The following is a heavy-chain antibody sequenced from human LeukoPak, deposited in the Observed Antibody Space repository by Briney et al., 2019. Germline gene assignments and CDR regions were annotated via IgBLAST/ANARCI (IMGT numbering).Heavy chain of an antibody. D-gene: IGHD3-10*01. CDR3: ARDFGF. Sequence: GGSLRLSCAASGLIVSSNYMSWVRQAPGKGLEWVSTISTSSSDIYYADSLKGRFTISRDNAKNSLYLQMNSLRAEDTAVYYCARDFGFWGQGTLVTVSS. J-gene: IGHJ4*02. CDR1: GLIVSSNY. CDR2: ISTSSSDI. V-gene: IGHV3-21*01.